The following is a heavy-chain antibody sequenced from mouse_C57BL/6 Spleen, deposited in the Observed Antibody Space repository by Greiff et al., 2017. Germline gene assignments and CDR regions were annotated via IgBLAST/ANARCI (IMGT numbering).Heavy chain of an antibody. Sequence: VQLQQSGAELVRPGASVKLSCTASGFNIKDYYMHWVKQRPEQGLEWIGGIDPEDGDTEYAPKFQGKATMTADTSSNTAYLQLSSLTSEDTAVYYCTVPLYYGSSYGYFDVWGTGTTVTVSS. J-gene: IGHJ1*03. D-gene: IGHD1-1*01. CDR1: GFNIKDYY. V-gene: IGHV14-1*01. CDR3: TVPLYYGSSYGYFDV. CDR2: IDPEDGDT.